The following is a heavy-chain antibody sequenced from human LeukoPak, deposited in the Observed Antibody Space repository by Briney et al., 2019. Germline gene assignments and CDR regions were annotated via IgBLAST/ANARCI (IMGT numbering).Heavy chain of an antibody. V-gene: IGHV4-34*01. CDR3: ARLREQWLVLDY. J-gene: IGHJ4*02. Sequence: SETLSLTCAVYGGSFSGYYWSWIRQPPGKGLEWIGEINHSGSTNYNPSLKSRVTISLDTSKNQISLKQSSVTAADTAVYYGARLREQWLVLDYWGQGALVTVSS. CDR1: GGSFSGYY. CDR2: INHSGST. D-gene: IGHD6-19*01.